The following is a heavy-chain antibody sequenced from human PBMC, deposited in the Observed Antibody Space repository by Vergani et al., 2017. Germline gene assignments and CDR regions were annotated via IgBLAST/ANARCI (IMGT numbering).Heavy chain of an antibody. CDR3: AKDKGSSSPGADY. V-gene: IGHV3-9*01. Sequence: VQLVESGGGLVQPGRSLRLSCAASGFTFDDYAMHWVRQAPGKGLEWVSGISWNSGSIGYADSVKGRFTISRDNAKNSLYLQMNSLRAEDTAVYYCAKDKGSSSPGADYWGQGTLVTVSS. D-gene: IGHD6-6*01. CDR2: ISWNSGSI. CDR1: GFTFDDYA. J-gene: IGHJ4*02.